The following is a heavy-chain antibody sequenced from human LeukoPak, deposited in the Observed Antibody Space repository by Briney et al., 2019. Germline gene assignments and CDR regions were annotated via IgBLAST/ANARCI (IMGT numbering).Heavy chain of an antibody. CDR3: ARVGGSSWDYYYYYYYMDV. Sequence: ASVKVSCKASGYTFTSYGISWVRQAPGQGLEWMGWISAYNGNTNFAQKLQGRVTMTTDTSTSTAYMELRSLRSEDTAVYYCARVGGSSWDYYYYYYYMDVWGKGTTVTVSS. V-gene: IGHV1-18*01. J-gene: IGHJ6*03. CDR2: ISAYNGNT. CDR1: GYTFTSYG. D-gene: IGHD6-13*01.